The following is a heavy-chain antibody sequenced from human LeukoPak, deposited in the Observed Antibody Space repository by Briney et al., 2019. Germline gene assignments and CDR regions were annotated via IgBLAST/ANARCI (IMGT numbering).Heavy chain of an antibody. CDR2: ISGSGGST. CDR3: AKDGSNYYDSSGYYYVGSFDY. V-gene: IGHV3-23*01. Sequence: PGGSLRLSCAASEFTFSSYAMSWVRQAPGKGLEWDSAISGSGGSTYYADSVKGRFTISRDNSKNTLYLQMNSLRAEDTAVYYCAKDGSNYYDSSGYYYVGSFDYWGHGTLVTVSS. J-gene: IGHJ4*01. CDR1: EFTFSSYA. D-gene: IGHD3-22*01.